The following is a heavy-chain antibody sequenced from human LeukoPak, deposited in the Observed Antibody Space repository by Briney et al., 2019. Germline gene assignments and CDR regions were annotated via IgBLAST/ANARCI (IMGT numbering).Heavy chain of an antibody. CDR2: VYYTGST. J-gene: IGHJ3*01. V-gene: IGHV4-59*12. CDR1: GDSISPYY. CDR3: ARGFYGSGSYSSPGFHAFDV. D-gene: IGHD3-10*01. Sequence: PSETLSLTCTVSGDSISPYYWSWIRQPPGKGLEWIGYVYYTGSTNYNPSLSSRVTISVDKSKNQFSLKLSSVTAADTAVYYCARGFYGSGSYSSPGFHAFDVWGQGTMVTVSS.